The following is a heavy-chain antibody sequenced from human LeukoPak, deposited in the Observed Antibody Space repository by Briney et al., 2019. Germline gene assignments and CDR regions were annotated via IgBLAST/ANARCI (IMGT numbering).Heavy chain of an antibody. CDR1: GFIFSDYY. CDR2: IRYDGSDK. CDR3: ARDKQGSWAFDY. J-gene: IGHJ4*02. V-gene: IGHV3-30*02. D-gene: IGHD1-26*01. Sequence: GGSLRLSCAASGFIFSDYYMSWIRQAPGKGLEWVAFIRYDGSDKHYADSVKGRFTISRDNSKNTLYLQMNSLRAEDTAVYYCARDKQGSWAFDYWGQGTLVTVSS.